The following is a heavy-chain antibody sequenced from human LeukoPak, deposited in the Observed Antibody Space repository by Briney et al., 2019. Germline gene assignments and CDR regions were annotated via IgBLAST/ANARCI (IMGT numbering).Heavy chain of an antibody. CDR1: GGSISSYY. CDR3: ARGRQRDDAFDI. V-gene: IGHV4-4*09. D-gene: IGHD2-2*01. J-gene: IGHJ3*02. Sequence: PSETLSLTCTVSGGSISSYYWSWIRQPPGKGLEWIGYIYTSGSTNYNPSLKSRVTISVDTSKNQFSLKLSSVTAADTAVYYCARGRQRDDAFDIWGQGTMVTVSS. CDR2: IYTSGST.